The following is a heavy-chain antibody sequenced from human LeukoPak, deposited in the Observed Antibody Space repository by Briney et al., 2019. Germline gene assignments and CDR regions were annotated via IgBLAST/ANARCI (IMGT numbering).Heavy chain of an antibody. CDR1: GFTFTSSA. J-gene: IGHJ5*02. Sequence: SVKVSCKASGFTFTSSAMQWVRQARGQRLEWIGWIVVGGGNTNYAQKFQERVTITRDMSTSTAYMELSSLRSEDTAVYYYVADPRGIGSNWFDPWGQGTLVTVSS. CDR3: VADPRGIGSNWFDP. V-gene: IGHV1-58*02. CDR2: IVVGGGNT. D-gene: IGHD3-10*01.